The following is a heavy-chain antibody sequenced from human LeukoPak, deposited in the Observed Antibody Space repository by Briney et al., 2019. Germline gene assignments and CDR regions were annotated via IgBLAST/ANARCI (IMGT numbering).Heavy chain of an antibody. CDR2: ISAGGRST. Sequence: GGSLRLSCAASGFTFTTYAMNWVRPTPGRGREWVSRISAGGRSTDYADSVKGRVTISRDNSKSTLYLEMNSLRAEDTAVYYCARGGTMYYGSGNFDYWGQGTLLTASS. CDR1: GFTFTTYA. V-gene: IGHV3-23*01. D-gene: IGHD3-10*01. CDR3: ARGGTMYYGSGNFDY. J-gene: IGHJ4*02.